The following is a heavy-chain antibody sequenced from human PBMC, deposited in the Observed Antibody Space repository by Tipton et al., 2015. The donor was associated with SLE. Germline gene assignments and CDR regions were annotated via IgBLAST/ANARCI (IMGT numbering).Heavy chain of an antibody. CDR1: GGSISSSSYY. J-gene: IGHJ1*01. CDR2: IYYSGST. CDR3: ASEAYAFWSGPSAYFQH. V-gene: IGHV4-39*07. Sequence: TLSLTCAVSGGSISSSSYYWGWIRQPPGKGLEWIGSIYYSGSTYYNPSLKSRVTISVDTSKNQFSLKLSSVTAADTAVYYCASEAYAFWSGPSAYFQHWGQGTLATVSS. D-gene: IGHD3-3*01.